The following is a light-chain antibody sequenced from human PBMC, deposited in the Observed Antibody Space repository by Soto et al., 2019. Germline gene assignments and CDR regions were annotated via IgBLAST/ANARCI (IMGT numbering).Light chain of an antibody. V-gene: IGLV2-14*01. CDR2: DVS. CDR3: SSYTSSSTPHVV. CDR1: SSDVGGYNY. J-gene: IGLJ2*01. Sequence: QSALTQPASVSGSPGQSITISCTGTSSDVGGYNYVSWYQQYPGKAPKLMIYDVSNRPSGVSNRFSGSKSGNTASLTISGLQAEDEAGYYCSSYTSSSTPHVVFGGGATLTVL.